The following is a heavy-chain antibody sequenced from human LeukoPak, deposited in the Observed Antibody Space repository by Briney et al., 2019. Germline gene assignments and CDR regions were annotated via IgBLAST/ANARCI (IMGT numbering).Heavy chain of an antibody. V-gene: IGHV1-69*04. CDR1: GGTFSSYA. J-gene: IGHJ4*02. CDR2: IIPILGIA. Sequence: VASVKVSCKASGGTFSSYAISWVRQAPGQGLEWMGRIIPILGIANYAQKFQGRVTITADKSTSTAYMELSSLRSEDTAVYYCARGGQWLVYFDYWGRGTLVTVSS. D-gene: IGHD6-19*01. CDR3: ARGGQWLVYFDY.